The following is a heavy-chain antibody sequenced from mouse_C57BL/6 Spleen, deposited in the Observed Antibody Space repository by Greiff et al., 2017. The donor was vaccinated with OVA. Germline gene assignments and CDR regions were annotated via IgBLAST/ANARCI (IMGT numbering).Heavy chain of an antibody. Sequence: QVHVKQSGAELVRPGTSVKMSCKASGYTFTNYWIGWAKQRPGHGLEWIGDIYPGGGYTNYNEKFKGKATLTADKSSSTAYMQFSSLTSEDSAIYYCAREGNDYDGNYYAMDYWGQGTSVTVSS. J-gene: IGHJ4*01. CDR3: AREGNDYDGNYYAMDY. CDR2: IYPGGGYT. V-gene: IGHV1-63*01. CDR1: GYTFTNYW. D-gene: IGHD2-4*01.